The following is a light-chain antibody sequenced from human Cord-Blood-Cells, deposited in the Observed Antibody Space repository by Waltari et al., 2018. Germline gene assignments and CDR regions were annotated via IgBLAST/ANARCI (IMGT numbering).Light chain of an antibody. CDR1: QDISNY. Sequence: DIQMTQSPSSLSASVGDRVTITCQASQDISNYLNWDQQKPGKAPKLLIYDASNLETGVPSRFSGSGSGTDCTFTISSLKPEDIATYYCQQYDNLPYTFGQGTKLEIK. CDR3: QQYDNLPYT. V-gene: IGKV1-33*01. J-gene: IGKJ2*01. CDR2: DAS.